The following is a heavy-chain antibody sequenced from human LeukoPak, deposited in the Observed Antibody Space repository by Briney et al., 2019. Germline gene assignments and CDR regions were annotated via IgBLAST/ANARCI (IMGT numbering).Heavy chain of an antibody. J-gene: IGHJ4*02. CDR3: TSYTSAVQLRFLELTQQ. V-gene: IGHV3-33*01. CDR2: IWYDGSNK. D-gene: IGHD3-3*01. Sequence: PGRSLRLSCAASGFTFSSYGMHWVRQAPGKGLEWVAVIWYDGSNKYYADSVKGRFTISRDNSKNTLYLQMNSLKTEDTAVYYCTSYTSAVQLRFLELTQQWGQGTLVTVSS. CDR1: GFTFSSYG.